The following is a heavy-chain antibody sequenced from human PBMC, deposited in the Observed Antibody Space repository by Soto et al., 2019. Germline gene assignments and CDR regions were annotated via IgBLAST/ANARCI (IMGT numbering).Heavy chain of an antibody. D-gene: IGHD2-2*01. V-gene: IGHV1-18*01. CDR3: ARDLAVGWFDP. Sequence: QVQLVQSGAEVKKPGASVKVSCKTSGYTFTSYSISWVRQAPGQGLEWMGWINDYNGNTKYAQNLQGRVTMTTDTSTSTAYMELRSVRSDDTAVYYCARDLAVGWFDPWGQGILVTVSS. CDR1: GYTFTSYS. J-gene: IGHJ5*02. CDR2: INDYNGNT.